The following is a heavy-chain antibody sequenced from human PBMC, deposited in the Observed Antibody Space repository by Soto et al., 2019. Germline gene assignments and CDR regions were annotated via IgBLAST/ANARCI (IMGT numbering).Heavy chain of an antibody. J-gene: IGHJ4*02. D-gene: IGHD3-10*01. CDR1: GDTFNFYT. CDR3: ATSYGSGYRAFDS. CDR2: INPILSMS. V-gene: IGHV1-69*02. Sequence: GASVKVSCKASGDTFNFYTINWVRQAPGQGLQWMGRINPILSMSNYAPRFQGRVTMTADKSTSTAYMELSSLRSEDTAMYYCATSYGSGYRAFDSWGQGALGTVSS.